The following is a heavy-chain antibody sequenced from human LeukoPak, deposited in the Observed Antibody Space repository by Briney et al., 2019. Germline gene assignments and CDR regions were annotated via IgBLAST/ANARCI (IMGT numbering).Heavy chain of an antibody. V-gene: IGHV4-34*01. CDR3: ARGPPLIYCTNGVCYTDYYYYYGMDV. D-gene: IGHD2-8*01. Sequence: PSETLSLTCAVYGGSFSGYYWSWIRQPPGKGLEWIGEINHSGSTNYNPSLKSRVTISVDTSKNQFSPKLSSVTAADTAVYYCARGPPLIYCTNGVCYTDYYYYYGMDVWGQGTTVTVSS. CDR1: GGSFSGYY. J-gene: IGHJ6*02. CDR2: INHSGST.